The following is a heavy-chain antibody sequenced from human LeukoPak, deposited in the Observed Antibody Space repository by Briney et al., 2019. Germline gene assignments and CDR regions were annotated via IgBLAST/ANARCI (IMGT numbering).Heavy chain of an antibody. CDR3: ARALDTPTNDY. CDR2: ISVYNGNT. V-gene: IGHV1-18*01. D-gene: IGHD5-18*01. CDR1: GYTFTSYG. Sequence: GASVKVSCKASGYTFTSYGIYWVRQAPGQGLEWMGWISVYNGNTLYAQRLQGRVTMTTDTSTSTAYMDLRSLRSDDTAVYYCARALDTPTNDYWGQGTPVTVSS. J-gene: IGHJ4*02.